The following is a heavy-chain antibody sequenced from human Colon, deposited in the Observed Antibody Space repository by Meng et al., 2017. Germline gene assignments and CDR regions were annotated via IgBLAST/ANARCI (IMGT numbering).Heavy chain of an antibody. D-gene: IGHD4-23*01. CDR2: INPGNGDT. J-gene: IGHJ4*02. V-gene: IGHV1-3*01. CDR3: AKDQDFGGTPDS. Sequence: QVQVAQSGAQVKEAGDSVKVSCKPSGYPFSHYALHWVRQAPGQRLEWMGWINPGNGDTKSSHKFQGRLTITRDTSASTAYMELSSLRSEDTAVYYCAKDQDFGGTPDSWGQGTLVTVSS. CDR1: GYPFSHYA.